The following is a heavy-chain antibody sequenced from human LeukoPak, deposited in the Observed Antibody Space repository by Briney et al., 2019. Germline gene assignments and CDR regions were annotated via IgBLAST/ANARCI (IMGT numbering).Heavy chain of an antibody. CDR1: GFTFSNAW. V-gene: IGHV3-15*01. CDR2: IKSKTDGGTT. Sequence: PGGSLRLSCAASGFTFSNAWMSWVRQAPGKGLEWVGRIKSKTDGGTTDYAAPVKGRFTISRDDSKNTLYLQMKSLKTEDTALYYCTRDSGTYNWFGPWGQGTLVTVSS. CDR3: TRDSGTYNWFGP. D-gene: IGHD1-26*01. J-gene: IGHJ5*02.